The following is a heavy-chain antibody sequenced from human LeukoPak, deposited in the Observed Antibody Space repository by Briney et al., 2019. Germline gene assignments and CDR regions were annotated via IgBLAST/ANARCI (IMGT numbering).Heavy chain of an antibody. D-gene: IGHD6-19*01. J-gene: IGHJ6*03. CDR2: IYYSGST. CDR1: GGSISSYY. Sequence: SETLSLTCTVSGGSISSYYWGWIRQPPGKGLEWIGYIYYSGSTNYNPSLKSRVTISVDTSKNQFSLKLSSVTAADTAVYYCAREVAGGGDYYMDVWGKGTTVTVSS. V-gene: IGHV4-59*01. CDR3: AREVAGGGDYYMDV.